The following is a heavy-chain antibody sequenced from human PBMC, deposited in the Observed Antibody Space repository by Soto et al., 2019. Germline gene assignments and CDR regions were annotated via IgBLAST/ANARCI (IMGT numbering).Heavy chain of an antibody. CDR1: GGAIESSS. D-gene: IGHD3-22*01. J-gene: IGHJ4*03. Sequence: GTSVEATSKDCGGAIESSSRRSVRQAPRKGLEWMGGIIPIFGTTNCTQRFQGRVTITADESTSTAYMQLSSLRSEDTAVYYCASPGPTKYRYDTSFYYGFGYWGQGTLLTGPS. V-gene: IGHV1-69*13. CDR3: ASPGPTKYRYDTSFYYGFGY. CDR2: IIPIFGTT.